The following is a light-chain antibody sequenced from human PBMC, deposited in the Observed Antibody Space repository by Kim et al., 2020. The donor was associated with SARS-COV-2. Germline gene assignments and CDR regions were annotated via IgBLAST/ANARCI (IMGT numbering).Light chain of an antibody. J-gene: IGLJ3*02. CDR2: SDS. CDR3: QVWDSSSDHPV. V-gene: IGLV3-12*01. Sequence: TARMGRVTCVGSNIGSKAVHWYQQKPGQDPILVIYSDSSRPSGIPERFSDSNPGNTTALTISRTEAGDEADYYCQVWDSSSDHPVFGGGTQLTVL. CDR1: NIGSKA.